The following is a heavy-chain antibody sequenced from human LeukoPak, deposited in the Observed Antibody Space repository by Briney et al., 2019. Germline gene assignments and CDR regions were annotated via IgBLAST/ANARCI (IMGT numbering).Heavy chain of an antibody. CDR1: GYTFAGYF. CDR3: ARDLASTSNWEFDY. Sequence: ASVKVSCKASGYTFAGYFIRWVRQAPGQGLEWMGRINPNSGDTEYAPKFQGWVTMTRDTSISTAYVEVRRLISDDTAVYYCARDLASTSNWEFDYWGQGTLVIVSS. J-gene: IGHJ4*02. CDR2: INPNSGDT. V-gene: IGHV1-2*04. D-gene: IGHD1-26*01.